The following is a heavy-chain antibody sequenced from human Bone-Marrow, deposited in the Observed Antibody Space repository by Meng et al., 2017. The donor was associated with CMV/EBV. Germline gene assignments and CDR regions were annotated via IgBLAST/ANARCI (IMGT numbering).Heavy chain of an antibody. CDR3: AKPPQGVIAIQYYYYYGMDV. V-gene: IGHV3-43*01. Sequence: GESLKIPCAASGFTFDDYTMHWVRQAPGKGLEWVSLISWDGGSTYYADSVKGRFTISRDNSKNTLYLQMNSLRAEDTAVYHCAKPPQGVIAIQYYYYYGMDVWGQGTTVTVSS. J-gene: IGHJ6*02. D-gene: IGHD2-21*01. CDR1: GFTFDDYT. CDR2: ISWDGGST.